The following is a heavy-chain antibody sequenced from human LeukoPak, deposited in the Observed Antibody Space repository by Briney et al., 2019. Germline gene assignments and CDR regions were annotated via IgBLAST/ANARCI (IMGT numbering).Heavy chain of an antibody. J-gene: IGHJ4*02. CDR2: IFPSGGEI. D-gene: IGHD2-8*02. CDR3: ATYRQVLLPFES. Sequence: GGSLRRSCAASGLTFSTFAIIWVRQPPGKGLEWVSSIFPSGGEIHYADPVRRRFTISRDNSKNTLSLQMNSLRAEDTAIYYCATYRQVLLPFESWGQGTLVTVSS. CDR1: GLTFSTFA. V-gene: IGHV3-23*01.